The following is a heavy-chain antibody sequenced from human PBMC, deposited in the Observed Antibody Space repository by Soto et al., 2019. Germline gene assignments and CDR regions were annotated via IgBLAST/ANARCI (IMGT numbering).Heavy chain of an antibody. CDR1: GFTFSSYA. CDR3: SNPGPYDSRGYYHWYLDV. Sequence: GGSLRLSCAASGFTFSSYAMSWVRQAPGKGLEWVSAITGSGDNTYYADSVKGRFTISRDNSKNTLYLQMNSLRAEDTAVYYCSNPGPYDSRGYYHWYLDVWGRGTLVTVSS. V-gene: IGHV3-23*01. CDR2: ITGSGDNT. D-gene: IGHD3-22*01. J-gene: IGHJ2*01.